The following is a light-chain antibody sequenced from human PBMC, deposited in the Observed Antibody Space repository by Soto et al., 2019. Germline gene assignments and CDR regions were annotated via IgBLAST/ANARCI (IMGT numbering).Light chain of an antibody. CDR2: EVN. V-gene: IGLV2-23*02. CDR1: SSDVGSYNL. Sequence: QSVLTQPASVSGSPGQSITISCTGTSSDVGSYNLVSWYQQCPGKAPKHMIFEVNKRPSGVSSRFSGSKSGITASLTISGLQAEDEADYYCCSYAGGGTYVFATGTKVTVL. CDR3: CSYAGGGTYV. J-gene: IGLJ1*01.